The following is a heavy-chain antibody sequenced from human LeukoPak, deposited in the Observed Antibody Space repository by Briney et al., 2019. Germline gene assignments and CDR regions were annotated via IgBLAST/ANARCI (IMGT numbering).Heavy chain of an antibody. CDR3: AKSVAPYCSGGSCFDAFDI. V-gene: IGHV3-23*01. CDR1: GFTFSSYA. J-gene: IGHJ3*02. D-gene: IGHD2-15*01. Sequence: PGGSLRLSYAASGFTFSSYAMNWVRQAPGKGLEWVSAISHSGATTYYADSVKGRFTISRDNSKNTLHLQMNSLRAEDTAVYYCAKSVAPYCSGGSCFDAFDIWGQGTMVTVSS. CDR2: ISHSGATT.